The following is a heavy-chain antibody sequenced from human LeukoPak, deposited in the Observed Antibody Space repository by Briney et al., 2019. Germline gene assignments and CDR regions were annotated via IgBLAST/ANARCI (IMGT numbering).Heavy chain of an antibody. Sequence: PGGSLRLSCAASGFTFSSYAMHWVRQAPGKGLEWVAVISYDGSNKYYADSVKGRFTISRDNSKNTLYLQMNSLRAEDTAVYYCATPPQWLVRERRSYLDYWGQGTLVTVSS. D-gene: IGHD6-19*01. V-gene: IGHV3-30-3*01. J-gene: IGHJ4*02. CDR3: ATPPQWLVRERRSYLDY. CDR2: ISYDGSNK. CDR1: GFTFSSYA.